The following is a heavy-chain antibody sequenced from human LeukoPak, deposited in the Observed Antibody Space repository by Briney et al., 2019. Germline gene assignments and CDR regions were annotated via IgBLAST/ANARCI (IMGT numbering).Heavy chain of an antibody. CDR3: ARGSEQWLVIWDAFDI. D-gene: IGHD6-19*01. V-gene: IGHV3-13*03. Sequence: GGSLRLSCAACGFTFSSYDMHWVRQATGKGLEWVSAIGTAGDTYYPGSVKGQFTISRENAKNSLYLQMNSLRAGDTAVYYCARGSEQWLVIWDAFDIWGQGTMVTVSS. CDR1: GFTFSSYD. J-gene: IGHJ3*02. CDR2: IGTAGDT.